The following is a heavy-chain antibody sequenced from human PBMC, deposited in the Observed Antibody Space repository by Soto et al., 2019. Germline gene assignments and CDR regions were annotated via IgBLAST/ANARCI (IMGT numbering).Heavy chain of an antibody. CDR2: ISGSGGST. CDR1: GFTVSSYA. D-gene: IGHD3-10*01. CDR3: AKAKWVVRGAQPGFDY. V-gene: IGHV3-23*01. Sequence: PGGSLTLACAASGFTVSSYAISLFPRAPVKGLEWVSAISGSGGSTYYAESVKGRFTISRDNSKKTLYLQMNSLRAEDTAVYYCAKAKWVVRGAQPGFDYWGQGTLVTVSS. J-gene: IGHJ4*02.